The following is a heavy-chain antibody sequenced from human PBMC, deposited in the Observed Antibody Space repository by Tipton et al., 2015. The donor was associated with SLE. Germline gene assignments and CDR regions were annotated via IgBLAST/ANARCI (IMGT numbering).Heavy chain of an antibody. D-gene: IGHD4-11*01. CDR2: IYYSGST. V-gene: IGHV4-31*03. CDR3: ARMGPVKGLQGSYSFDY. J-gene: IGHJ4*02. Sequence: TLSLTCTVSGGSISSGGYYWSWIRQHPGKGLEWIGYIYYSGSTYYNPSLKSRVTISVDTSKNQFSLKLSSVTAADTAVYYCARMGPVKGLQGSYSFDYWGQVSLVTVSS. CDR1: GGSISSGGYY.